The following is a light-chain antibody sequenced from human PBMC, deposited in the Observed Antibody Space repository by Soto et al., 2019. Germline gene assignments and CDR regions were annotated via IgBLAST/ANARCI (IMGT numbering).Light chain of an antibody. CDR1: QGISSH. J-gene: IGKJ4*01. CDR2: TAS. CDR3: QQYFSYPLS. Sequence: AIRMTQSPSSFSASTGDRVTITCRASQGISSHLAWYQVKPGKAPRLLIYTASYLESGVPSRFSGSGTGTDLTVTSSAPQHEEFAVCYCQQYFSYPLSFGGGTKVEIK. V-gene: IGKV1-8*01.